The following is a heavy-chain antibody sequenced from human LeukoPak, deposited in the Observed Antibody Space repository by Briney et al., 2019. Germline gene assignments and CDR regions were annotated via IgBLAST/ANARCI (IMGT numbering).Heavy chain of an antibody. CDR2: ISAYNGNT. V-gene: IGHV1-18*01. CDR3: ARDRVVGATGDFGY. Sequence: ASVKVSCKASGYTFTSYGISWVRQASGQGLEWMGWISAYNGNTNYAQKLQGRVTMTTDTSTSTAYMELRSLRSDDTAVYYCARDRVVGATGDFGYWGQGTLVTVSS. CDR1: GYTFTSYG. J-gene: IGHJ4*02. D-gene: IGHD1-26*01.